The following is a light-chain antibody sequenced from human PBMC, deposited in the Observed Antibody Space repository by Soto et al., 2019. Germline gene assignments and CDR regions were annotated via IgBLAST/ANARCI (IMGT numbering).Light chain of an antibody. CDR3: CSYARSSTLV. J-gene: IGLJ2*01. CDR2: EVI. CDR1: SSDVGAYNY. V-gene: IGLV2-23*02. Sequence: QSALTQPASVSGSPGQSITISCTGTSSDVGAYNYVSWYQQHPGKAPKLMIYEVIKRPSGVSNRFSGSKSANTAPLTISGLQAEDEADYYCCSYARSSTLVFGGGTKLTVL.